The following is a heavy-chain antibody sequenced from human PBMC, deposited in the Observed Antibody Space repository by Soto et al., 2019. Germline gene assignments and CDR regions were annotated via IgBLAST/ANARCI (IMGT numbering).Heavy chain of an antibody. CDR3: AKDGYCSSTSCHRRSYSYGMDV. CDR2: ISYDGSNK. J-gene: IGHJ6*02. D-gene: IGHD2-2*01. V-gene: IGHV3-30*18. Sequence: GSLRLSCAASGFTFSSYGMHWVRQAPGKGLEWVAVISYDGSNKYYADSVKGRFTISRDNSKNTLYLQMNSLRAEDTAVYYCAKDGYCSSTSCHRRSYSYGMDVWGPGTTVTVSS. CDR1: GFTFSSYG.